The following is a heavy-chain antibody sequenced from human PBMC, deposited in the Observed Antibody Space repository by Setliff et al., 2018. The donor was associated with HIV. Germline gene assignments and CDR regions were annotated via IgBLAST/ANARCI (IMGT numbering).Heavy chain of an antibody. CDR1: GGSIYSGAYY. CDR3: ARIAWYSESTYGHDLYYFDF. J-gene: IGHJ4*02. D-gene: IGHD5-18*01. V-gene: IGHV4-31*03. CDR2: IYYSGDT. Sequence: SGTLSLTCTVPGGSIYSGAYYWAWIRQHPGKGLEWIGHIYYSGDTHYNPSLKSRLTISIDTSVNQFSLKLSSVTAADTAVYFCARIAWYSESTYGHDLYYFDFWGQGSLVTVSS.